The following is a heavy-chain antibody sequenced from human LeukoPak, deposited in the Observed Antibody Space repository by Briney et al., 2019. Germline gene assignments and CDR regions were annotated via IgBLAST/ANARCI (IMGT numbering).Heavy chain of an antibody. CDR1: GYSISIAYY. J-gene: IGHJ4*02. CDR2: IFRGGST. D-gene: IGHD1-1*01. V-gene: IGHV4-38-2*02. CDR3: ARYDSRGSGSTQLEY. Sequence: SETLSLTCTVSGYSISIAYYWGWIRQPPGKGLEWIGRIFRGGSTSYNPSLKSRLTMSMDTSMNQFSLQLTSVTAADTAVYYCARYDSRGSGSTQLEYWGQGILVTISS.